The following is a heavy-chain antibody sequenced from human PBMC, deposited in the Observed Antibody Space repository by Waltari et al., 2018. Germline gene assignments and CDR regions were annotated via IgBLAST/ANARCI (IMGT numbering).Heavy chain of an antibody. CDR3: AKRRDYDFWSGYFAS. Sequence: EVQLVESGGGLVQPGGSLRLSCAASGFTFDTYSMGWVRQSPVKGLEWVSSISGSGASSYYADSLKGRFTISRDNSKNTLYLQMNSLRAEDTGVYYCAKRRDYDFWSGYFASWGQGTLVSVSS. CDR2: ISGSGASS. V-gene: IGHV3-23*04. D-gene: IGHD3-3*01. CDR1: GFTFDTYS. J-gene: IGHJ4*02.